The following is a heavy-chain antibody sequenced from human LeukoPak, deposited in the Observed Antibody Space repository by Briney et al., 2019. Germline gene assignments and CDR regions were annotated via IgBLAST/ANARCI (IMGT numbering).Heavy chain of an antibody. V-gene: IGHV3-23*01. CDR3: AGYFDFWSGYHPVDY. D-gene: IGHD3-3*01. CDR2: ISGSGGST. J-gene: IGHJ4*02. Sequence: SGGSLRLSCAASGFTFSSYAMSWVRQAPGKGLEWVSAISGSGGSTYYADSVKGRFTISRDNAKNSLYLQMNGLRAEDTAVYYCAGYFDFWSGYHPVDYWGQGTLVTVSS. CDR1: GFTFSSYA.